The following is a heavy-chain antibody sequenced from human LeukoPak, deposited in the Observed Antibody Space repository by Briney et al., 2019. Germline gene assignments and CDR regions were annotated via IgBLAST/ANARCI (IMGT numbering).Heavy chain of an antibody. D-gene: IGHD3-10*01. J-gene: IGHJ4*02. CDR1: GFTFSNYN. Sequence: GGSLRLSCADSGFTFSNYNMNWVRQAPGKAMEWVSSITSSGTYTFYADSVKGRFTISRDNAKNSLYLQMDSLGPEDTAVYFCAKTGSRDQGGLDYWGQGTLVTVSS. CDR3: AKTGSRDQGGLDY. CDR2: ITSSGTYT. V-gene: IGHV3-21*04.